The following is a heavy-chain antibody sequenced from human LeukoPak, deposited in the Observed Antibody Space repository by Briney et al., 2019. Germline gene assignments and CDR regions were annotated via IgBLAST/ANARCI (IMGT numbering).Heavy chain of an antibody. V-gene: IGHV4-34*01. CDR3: ARGRQDVTMIVVVMTAVSYYLDV. D-gene: IGHD3-22*01. CDR1: GGSFSGFF. CDR2: MNPSGRT. Sequence: PSETLSLTCAVYGGSFSGFFWSWIRQTPGKGVEWIGEMNPSGRTNYNPSLKSRVTISVDTSKNQFSLKLSSVTAADTAVYYCARGRQDVTMIVVVMTAVSYYLDVWGKGTTVTVS. J-gene: IGHJ6*03.